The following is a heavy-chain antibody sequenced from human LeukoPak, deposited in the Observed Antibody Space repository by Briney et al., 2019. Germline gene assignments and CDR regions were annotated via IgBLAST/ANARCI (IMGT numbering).Heavy chain of an antibody. CDR1: GFTFSSYW. CDR3: AREGYYYDSSGSFDY. CDR2: VSSDGSIT. V-gene: IGHV3-74*01. Sequence: GGSLRLSCAASGFTFSSYWMHWVRQAPGKGLVWVSRVSSDGSITDYTDSVKGRFTISRDNSKNTLYLQMNSLRAEDTAVYYCAREGYYYDSSGSFDYWGQGTLVTVSS. J-gene: IGHJ4*02. D-gene: IGHD3-22*01.